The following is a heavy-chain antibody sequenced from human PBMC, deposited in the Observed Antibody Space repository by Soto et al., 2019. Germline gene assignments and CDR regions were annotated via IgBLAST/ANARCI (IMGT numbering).Heavy chain of an antibody. D-gene: IGHD1-26*01. CDR3: ARLSVGAILCYYYGMDV. V-gene: IGHV1-8*01. CDR2: MNPNSGNT. Sequence: GXSVKESCKASGSTFTSYDINWVRQATVQGLEWMGWMNPNSGNTGYAQKFQGRVTMTRNTSISTAYMELSSLRSEDTAVYYCARLSVGAILCYYYGMDVWGQGTTVTVSS. CDR1: GSTFTSYD. J-gene: IGHJ6*02.